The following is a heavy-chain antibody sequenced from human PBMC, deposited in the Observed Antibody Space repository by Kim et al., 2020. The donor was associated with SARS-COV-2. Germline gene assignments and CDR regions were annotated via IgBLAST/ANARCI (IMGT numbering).Heavy chain of an antibody. CDR2: VSYSGNT. CDR3: VRDVSQWSCFDS. CDR1: GASVSTGSYH. Sequence: SETLSLTCNVSGASVSTGSYHWSWIREPPGKGLEWIGFVSYSGNTDYNPSLKSRVTISADMSKNQFSLNLRSVTAADTAVYYCVRDVSQWSCFDSWGQGT. D-gene: IGHD2-8*01. V-gene: IGHV4-61*01. J-gene: IGHJ5*01.